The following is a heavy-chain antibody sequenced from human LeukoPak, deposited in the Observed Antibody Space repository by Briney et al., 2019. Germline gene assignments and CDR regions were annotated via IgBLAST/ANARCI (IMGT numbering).Heavy chain of an antibody. V-gene: IGHV1-69*05. D-gene: IGHD3-10*01. CDR2: IIPIFGTA. J-gene: IGHJ5*02. Sequence: ASVKVSCKASGGTFSSYAISWVRQAPGQGLEWMGGIIPIFGTANYAQKFQGRVTITTDESTSTAYMELSSLRSEDTAVYYCARVYYYGSGMGFWFDPWGQGTLVTVSS. CDR3: ARVYYYGSGMGFWFDP. CDR1: GGTFSSYA.